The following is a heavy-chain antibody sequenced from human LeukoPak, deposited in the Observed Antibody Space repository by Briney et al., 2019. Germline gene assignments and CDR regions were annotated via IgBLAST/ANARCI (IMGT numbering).Heavy chain of an antibody. CDR2: IWYDGSNK. V-gene: IGHV3-33*03. D-gene: IGHD2-21*02. CDR1: GFTFSGYG. Sequence: PGGSLRLSCAASGFTFSGYGMHWVRQAPGKGLEWVAVIWYDGSNKYYADSVKGRFTVSRDNAKNTLYLQMNSLRAEDMAVYYCAGGRPTASDYWGQGTLVTVSS. J-gene: IGHJ4*02. CDR3: AGGRPTASDY.